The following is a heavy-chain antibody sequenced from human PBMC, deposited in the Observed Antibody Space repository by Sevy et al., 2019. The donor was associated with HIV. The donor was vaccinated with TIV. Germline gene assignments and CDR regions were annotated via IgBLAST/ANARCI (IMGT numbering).Heavy chain of an antibody. V-gene: IGHV3-53*01. CDR1: GFTVSSNY. D-gene: IGHD3-9*01. J-gene: IGHJ6*02. CDR3: ARVGNYDISTGLGTWYYYGMDV. CDR2: PYSGGST. Sequence: GGSLRLSCAASGFTVSSNYMSWVRLAPAKGLEWVSVPYSGGSTYYADSVKGRFTISSDNSKNTLYLQMNSLRAEDTAVYYCARVGNYDISTGLGTWYYYGMDVWGQGTTVTVSS.